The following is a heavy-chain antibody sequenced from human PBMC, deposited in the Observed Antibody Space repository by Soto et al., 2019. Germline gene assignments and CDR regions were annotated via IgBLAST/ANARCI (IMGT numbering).Heavy chain of an antibody. CDR1: GYTFTSYG. D-gene: IGHD4-17*01. CDR2: ISAYNGNT. V-gene: IGHV1-18*04. Sequence: ASVKVSCKASGYTFTSYGISWVRQAPGQGLEWMGWISAYNGNTNYAQKLQGRVTMTTDTSTSTAYMELRSLRSDDTAVYYCARDDYGDYGRGELDYWGQGTLVTVSS. J-gene: IGHJ4*02. CDR3: ARDDYGDYGRGELDY.